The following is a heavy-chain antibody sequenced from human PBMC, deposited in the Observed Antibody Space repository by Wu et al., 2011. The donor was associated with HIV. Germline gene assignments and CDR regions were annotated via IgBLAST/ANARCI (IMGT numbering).Heavy chain of an antibody. Sequence: QVQLVQSGAEVKKPGASVKVSCKVSGYTLTELSIHWVRQTPGKGLEWVGGSHGEDDAAFYAHVFQGRVNLTEDTSTDTAYMELNRLTFDDTAVYYCVTGGDVYFVGHWGQGTLVTVSS. V-gene: IGHV1-24*01. D-gene: IGHD5/OR15-5a*01. CDR3: VTGGDVYFVGH. CDR1: GYTLTELS. CDR2: SHGEDDAA. J-gene: IGHJ5*02.